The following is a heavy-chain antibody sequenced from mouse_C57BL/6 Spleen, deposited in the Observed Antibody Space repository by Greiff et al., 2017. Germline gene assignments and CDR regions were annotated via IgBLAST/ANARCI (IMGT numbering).Heavy chain of an antibody. CDR1: GYTFTSYG. J-gene: IGHJ1*03. V-gene: IGHV1-81*01. CDR2: IYPRSGNT. CDR3: ASRGPQERVRYFDV. Sequence: VQLLQSGAELARPGASVKLSCKASGYTFTSYGISWVQQRTGQGLEWIGAIYPRSGNTYYPEKFKGKATLAADKSSSTAYMELRRLISEYTAVYFCASRGPQERVRYFDVWGTGATVTVSS. D-gene: IGHD3-2*02.